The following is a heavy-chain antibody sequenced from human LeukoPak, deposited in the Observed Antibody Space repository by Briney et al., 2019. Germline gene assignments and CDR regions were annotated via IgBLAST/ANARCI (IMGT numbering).Heavy chain of an antibody. D-gene: IGHD6-13*01. Sequence: SETLSLTCTVSGGPIRSYYWTWIRQPPGKGLEWIGHIYYTGSTTYNPSLKSRVTISVDTSKNQFSLKLTSVTAADTAVYYCARGPAAGIDTGHYDYWGRGTLVTVSS. J-gene: IGHJ4*02. CDR2: IYYTGST. V-gene: IGHV4-59*01. CDR1: GGPIRSYY. CDR3: ARGPAAGIDTGHYDY.